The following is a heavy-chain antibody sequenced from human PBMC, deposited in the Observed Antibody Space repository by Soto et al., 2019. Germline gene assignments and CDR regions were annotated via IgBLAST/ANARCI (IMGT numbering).Heavy chain of an antibody. D-gene: IGHD3-10*01. CDR1: GGSISSSSYY. CDR2: IYYSGST. V-gene: IGHV4-39*01. Sequence: SETLYLTCTVSGGSISSSSYYWGWIRQPPGKGLECIGSIYYSGSTYYNPSLKSRVTISVDTSKNQFSLKLSSVTAADTAVYSGAGQLRGPSACDIWGQGTMDTVSS. CDR3: AGQLRGPSACDI. J-gene: IGHJ3*02.